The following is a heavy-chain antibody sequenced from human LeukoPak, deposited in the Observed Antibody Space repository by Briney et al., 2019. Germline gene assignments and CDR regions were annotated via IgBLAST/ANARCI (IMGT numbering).Heavy chain of an antibody. CDR2: VSDSGDGT. CDR1: GFTFSNYA. V-gene: IGHV3-23*01. CDR3: AKDRNIVVVVAAFDP. D-gene: IGHD2-15*01. Sequence: GGSLRLSCAASGFTFSNYAMYWVRQAPGKGLEWVLGVSDSGDGTHYADSVKGRFTISRDNSKNTLYLQMDNLSGEDTAVYYCAKDRNIVVVVAAFDPWGQGTLVTVSS. J-gene: IGHJ5*02.